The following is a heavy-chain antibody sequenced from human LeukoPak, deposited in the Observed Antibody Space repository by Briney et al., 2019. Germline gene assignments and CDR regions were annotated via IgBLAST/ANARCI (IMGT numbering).Heavy chain of an antibody. CDR1: GVSISSHY. D-gene: IGHD3-3*01. J-gene: IGHJ4*02. CDR3: ARGYYDFWSGSSYYYFDY. CDR2: IYYSGST. V-gene: IGHV4-59*11. Sequence: PSETLSLTCTVSGVSISSHYWSWIRQPPGKGLEWLGYIYYSGSTNYNPSLKSRVTISVDTSKNQFSLKLSSVTAADTAVYYCARGYYDFWSGSSYYYFDYWGQGTLVTVSS.